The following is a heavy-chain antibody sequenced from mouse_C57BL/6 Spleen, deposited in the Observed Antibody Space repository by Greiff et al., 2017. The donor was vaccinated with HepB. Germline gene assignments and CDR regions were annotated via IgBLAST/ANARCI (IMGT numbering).Heavy chain of an antibody. J-gene: IGHJ2*01. CDR3: ARSSNGGDY. D-gene: IGHD1-1*01. V-gene: IGHV1-61*01. Sequence: QVQLQQPGAELVSPGSSVKLSCKASGYTFTSYWMDWVKQRPGQGLEWIGNIYPSDSETHYNQKFKDKATLTVDKSSSTAYMQLSSLTSEDSAVYYCARSSNGGDYWGQGTTLTVSS. CDR2: IYPSDSET. CDR1: GYTFTSYW.